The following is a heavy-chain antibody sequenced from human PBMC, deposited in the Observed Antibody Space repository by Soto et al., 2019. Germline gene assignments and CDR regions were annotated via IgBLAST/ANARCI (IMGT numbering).Heavy chain of an antibody. J-gene: IGHJ3*02. D-gene: IGHD2-2*01. Sequence: GGSLRLSCAASGFTFSSYGMHWVRQAPGKGLEWVAVIWYDGSNKYYADSVKGRFTISRDNSKNTLYLQMNSLRAEDTAVYYCARDLGYCSSTSCRTDAFDIWGQGTMVTVSS. V-gene: IGHV3-33*01. CDR1: GFTFSSYG. CDR2: IWYDGSNK. CDR3: ARDLGYCSSTSCRTDAFDI.